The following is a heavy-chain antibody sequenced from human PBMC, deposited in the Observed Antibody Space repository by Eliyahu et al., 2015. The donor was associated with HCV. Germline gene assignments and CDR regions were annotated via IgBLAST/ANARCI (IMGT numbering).Heavy chain of an antibody. D-gene: IGHD2-2*01. CDR2: IIPIFGTA. J-gene: IGHJ6*02. CDR3: ARAFSDIVVVPAARTAPYYYYGMDV. Sequence: QVQLVQSGAEVKKPGSSVKVSCKASGGTFSSYAIXWVXQAPGQGLEWVGGIIPIFGTANYAQKFQGRATITADESTSTAYMELSSLRSEDTAVYYCARAFSDIVVVPAARTAPYYYYGMDVWGQGTTVTVSS. CDR1: GGTFSSYA. V-gene: IGHV1-69*01.